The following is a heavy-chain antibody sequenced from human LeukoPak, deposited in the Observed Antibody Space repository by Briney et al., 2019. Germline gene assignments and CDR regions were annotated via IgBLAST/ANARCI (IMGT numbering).Heavy chain of an antibody. Sequence: GESLKISCKSSGYSFTNYWIGWVRQMPGKGREWMGIIYPGDSDTRYSPSFRGQVTFSADKSITTASLQWSSLKASDTAMYYCARLAGDGHNYFDSWGQGTLVTVSS. J-gene: IGHJ4*02. CDR3: ARLAGDGHNYFDS. CDR2: IYPGDSDT. D-gene: IGHD5-24*01. CDR1: GYSFTNYW. V-gene: IGHV5-51*01.